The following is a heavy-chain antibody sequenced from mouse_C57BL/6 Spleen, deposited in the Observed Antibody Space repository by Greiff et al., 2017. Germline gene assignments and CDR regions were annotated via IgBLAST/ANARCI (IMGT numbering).Heavy chain of an antibody. CDR1: GYTFTDYY. CDR2: INPNNGGT. J-gene: IGHJ4*01. CDR3: ARSAMGY. V-gene: IGHV1-26*01. Sequence: VQLQQSGPELVKPGASVKISCKASGYTFTDYYMNWVKQSHGKSLEWIGDINPNNGGTSYNQKFKGKATLTVDKSSSTAYMELRSLTSECSAVYYCARSAMGYWGKGTSVTVST.